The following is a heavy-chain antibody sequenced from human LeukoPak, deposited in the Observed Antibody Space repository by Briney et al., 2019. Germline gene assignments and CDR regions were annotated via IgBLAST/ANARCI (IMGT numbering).Heavy chain of an antibody. D-gene: IGHD7-27*01. V-gene: IGHV3-53*01. CDR3: ARDKSNWGFLNAFDI. CDR1: GFTFGKYW. J-gene: IGHJ3*02. CDR2: IYSGGTT. Sequence: QSGGSLRLSCVASGFTFGKYWMSWVRQAPGKGLEWVSIIYSGGTTYYADSVKGRFTISRDNSKNTLYLQMNSLRAEDTAVYYCARDKSNWGFLNAFDIWGQGTMVTVSS.